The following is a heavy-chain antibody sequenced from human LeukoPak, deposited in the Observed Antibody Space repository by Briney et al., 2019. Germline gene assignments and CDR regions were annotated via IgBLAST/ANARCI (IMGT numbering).Heavy chain of an antibody. CDR1: GGSISSGGYS. D-gene: IGHD4-17*01. CDR3: ATSGPKYGDPVIDY. Sequence: SQTLSLTCAVSGGSISSGGYSWSWIRQPPGKGLEWIGYIYHSGSTYYNPSLKSRVTMSVDTSKNQFSLKLSSVTAVDTAVYYCATSGPKYGDPVIDYWGQGTLVTVSS. V-gene: IGHV4-30-2*01. J-gene: IGHJ4*02. CDR2: IYHSGST.